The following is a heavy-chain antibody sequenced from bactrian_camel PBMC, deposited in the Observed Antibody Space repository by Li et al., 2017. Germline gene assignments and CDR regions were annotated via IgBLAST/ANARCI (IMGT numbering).Heavy chain of an antibody. CDR3: IRQSFWSLEY. D-gene: IGHD3*01. CDR1: GFTFNSVY. J-gene: IGHJ4*01. CDR2: ITSDGTKT. V-gene: IGHV3-2*01. Sequence: VQLVESGGGLLQPGGSLTLSCVASGFTFNSVYMSWVRQVPGKGLEWVSSITSDGTKTWYADSVKVRFTISRDNAKNTMYLQMNSLKPEDTALYYCIRQSFWSLEYWGQGTQVTVS.